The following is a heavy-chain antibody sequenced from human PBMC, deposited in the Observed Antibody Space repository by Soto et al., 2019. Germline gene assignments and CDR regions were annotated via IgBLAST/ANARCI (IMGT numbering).Heavy chain of an antibody. CDR1: GGSGGSGYYY. D-gene: IGHD2-15*01. Sequence: SETLSLTCTVSGGSGGSGYYYWSWIRQPPGKGLEWIGYIYYSGSTNYNPSLKSRVTISADTAKNQFSLKLSSVTAADQAVYYCVREGCSGGSCYSGYNLGIDYWGQGTLVTVS. V-gene: IGHV4-61*01. CDR2: IYYSGST. J-gene: IGHJ4*02. CDR3: VREGCSGGSCYSGYNLGIDY.